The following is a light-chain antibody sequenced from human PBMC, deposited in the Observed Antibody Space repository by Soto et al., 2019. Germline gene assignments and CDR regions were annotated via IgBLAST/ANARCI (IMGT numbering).Light chain of an antibody. Sequence: QSVLTQPPSASGSPGQSVSMSCTGTSSDVGGYNFVSWYQQHPGKAPKVLIYEVSQRPSGVPDRFSGSKSGNTASLTVSGLQAEDEADYYCSSYTSSSTYVFGTGTKLTVL. CDR3: SSYTSSSTYV. CDR1: SSDVGGYNF. J-gene: IGLJ1*01. V-gene: IGLV2-8*01. CDR2: EVS.